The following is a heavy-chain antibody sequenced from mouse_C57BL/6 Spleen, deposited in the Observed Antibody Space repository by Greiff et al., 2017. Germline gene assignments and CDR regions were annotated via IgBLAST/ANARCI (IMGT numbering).Heavy chain of an antibody. Sequence: VQLKESGPELVKPGASVKISCKASGYSFTDYNMNWVKQSNGKSLEWIGVINPNDGTTSYNQKFKGKATLTVDQSSSTAYMQLNSLTSEDSAVYYCARSEGLEDYAMDYWGQGTSVTVSS. V-gene: IGHV1-39*01. D-gene: IGHD2-2*01. CDR1: GYSFTDYN. CDR3: ARSEGLEDYAMDY. CDR2: INPNDGTT. J-gene: IGHJ4*01.